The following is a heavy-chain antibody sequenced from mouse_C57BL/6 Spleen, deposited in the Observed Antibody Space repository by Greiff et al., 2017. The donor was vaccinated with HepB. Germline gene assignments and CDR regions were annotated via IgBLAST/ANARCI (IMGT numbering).Heavy chain of an antibody. CDR1: GYTFTSYW. J-gene: IGHJ2*01. D-gene: IGHD1-1*01. V-gene: IGHV1-64*01. Sequence: VQLQQPGAELVKPGASVKLSCKASGYTFTSYWMHWVKQRPGQGLEWIGMIHPNSGSTNYNEKFKSKATLTVDKSSSTAYMQLSSLTSEDSAVYYCARSIYYYGTPLREDYFDYWGQGTTLTVSS. CDR2: IHPNSGST. CDR3: ARSIYYYGTPLREDYFDY.